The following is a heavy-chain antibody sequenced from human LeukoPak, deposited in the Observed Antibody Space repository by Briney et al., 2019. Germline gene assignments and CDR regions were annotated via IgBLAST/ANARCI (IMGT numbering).Heavy chain of an antibody. D-gene: IGHD2-8*01. Sequence: GGTLRLSCAASGFTSSSYGMSWVRQAPGKGLEWVSAISGSGGSTYYAHSVKGRFTISRDNAKNSLYLQMNSLRAEDTAMYYCAKDRSAPHMLWNAFDIWGQGTMVTVSS. CDR2: ISGSGGST. V-gene: IGHV3-23*01. J-gene: IGHJ3*02. CDR3: AKDRSAPHMLWNAFDI. CDR1: GFTSSSYG.